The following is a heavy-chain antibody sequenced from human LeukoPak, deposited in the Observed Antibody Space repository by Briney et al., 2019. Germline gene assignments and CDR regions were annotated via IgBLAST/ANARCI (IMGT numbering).Heavy chain of an antibody. V-gene: IGHV4-39*07. CDR3: ARDPGRLVGYYYYMDV. CDR2: LYYSGNT. Sequence: SETLSLTCTVSVGSISSSSFYWGWIRQPPGKGLEWIGSLYYSGNTYYNPSLKSRVTISVDTSKNQFSLKLSSVTAADTAVYYCARDPGRLVGYYYYMDVWGKGTTVTVSS. D-gene: IGHD3-9*01. CDR1: VGSISSSSFY. J-gene: IGHJ6*03.